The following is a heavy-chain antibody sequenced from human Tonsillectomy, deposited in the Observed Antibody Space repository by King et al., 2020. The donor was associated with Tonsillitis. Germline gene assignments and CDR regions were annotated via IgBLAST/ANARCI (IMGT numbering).Heavy chain of an antibody. CDR2: ISYDATRE. CDR1: GFAFSSYG. CDR3: PRERLYSSAWGIDY. J-gene: IGHJ4*02. Sequence: VQLVESGGGVVQPGRSLRLSCASSGFAFSSYGMHWVRQAPGKGLEWVAVISYDATRENYADSVKGRFTISRDNSKNTLYLQMNSLRAEDTAVYYCPRERLYSSAWGIDYWGQGSLVTVSS. V-gene: IGHV3-33*05. D-gene: IGHD6-19*01.